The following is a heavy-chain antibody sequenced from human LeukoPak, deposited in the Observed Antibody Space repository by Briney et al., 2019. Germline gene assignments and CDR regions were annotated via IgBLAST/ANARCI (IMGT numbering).Heavy chain of an antibody. CDR2: IYSDGST. J-gene: IGHJ6*02. D-gene: IGHD3-3*01. Sequence: GGSLRLSCAASGFTVSSNYKSWVRQAPGKGLEWVSLIYSDGSTYYADSVKGRFSISRHNSKNTLYLQMNSLRAEDTAVYYCAISSSGYNGYYYGMDVWGQGTTVTVSS. CDR1: GFTVSSNY. V-gene: IGHV3-53*04. CDR3: AISSSGYNGYYYGMDV.